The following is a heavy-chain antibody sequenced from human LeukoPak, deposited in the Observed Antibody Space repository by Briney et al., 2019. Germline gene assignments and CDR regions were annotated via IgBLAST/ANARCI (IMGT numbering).Heavy chain of an antibody. CDR3: ARDRYCSGGSCRLEASDY. J-gene: IGHJ4*02. CDR2: INPNSGGT. D-gene: IGHD2-15*01. V-gene: IGHV1-2*06. CDR1: GYTFTGYY. Sequence: SVKVSCKASGYTFTGYYMHWVRQAPGQGLEWMGRINPNSGGTNYAQKFQGRVTMTRDTSTSTVYMELSSLRSEDTAVYYCARDRYCSGGSCRLEASDYWGQGTLVTVSS.